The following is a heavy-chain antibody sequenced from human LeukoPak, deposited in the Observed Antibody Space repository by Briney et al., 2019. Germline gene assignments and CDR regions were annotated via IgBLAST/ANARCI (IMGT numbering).Heavy chain of an antibody. Sequence: GGSLRLSCAASGFTFSSYWMHWVRQAPGKGLVWVSRINSDGSSTNYADSVKGRFTISRDNAKNTLHLQMNSLRAEDAAVYYCARGARGSGTASDYWGQGTLVTVSS. J-gene: IGHJ4*02. CDR3: ARGARGSGTASDY. D-gene: IGHD3-10*01. V-gene: IGHV3-74*01. CDR2: INSDGSST. CDR1: GFTFSSYW.